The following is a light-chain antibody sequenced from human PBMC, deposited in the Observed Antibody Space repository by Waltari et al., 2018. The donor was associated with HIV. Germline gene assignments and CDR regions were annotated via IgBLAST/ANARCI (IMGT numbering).Light chain of an antibody. CDR1: SSDVGGYNY. Sequence: QSALTQPPSASGSPGQSVTISCTGTSSDVGGYNYVSWYQHHPGKVPKLIIYEVSNRPSGVSDRFSGSKSGNTASLIISGLQADDEGDYYCLSYTSRSTLVFGGGTKVTVL. J-gene: IGLJ3*02. CDR3: LSYTSRSTLV. V-gene: IGLV2-14*01. CDR2: EVS.